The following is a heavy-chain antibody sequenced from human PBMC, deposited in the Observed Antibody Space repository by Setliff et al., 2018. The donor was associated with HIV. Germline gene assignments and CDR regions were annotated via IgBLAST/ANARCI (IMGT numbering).Heavy chain of an antibody. V-gene: IGHV1-18*01. J-gene: IGHJ6*03. CDR2: ITPYNNNT. D-gene: IGHD3-3*01. CDR3: ARLIKHYDFWSGYYGAYYYYMDV. CDR1: GYTFSTYG. Sequence: ASVKVSCKASGYTFSTYGISWVRQAPGQGLEWMGWITPYNNNTQYTQHLQGRVTMTTDTYTSTAYMDLRSLRSDDTSVYYCARLIKHYDFWSGYYGAYYYYMDVWGTGTTVTVSS.